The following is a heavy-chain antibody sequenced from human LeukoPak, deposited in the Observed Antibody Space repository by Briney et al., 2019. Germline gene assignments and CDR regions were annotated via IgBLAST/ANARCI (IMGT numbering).Heavy chain of an antibody. CDR2: IKQDGSEK. CDR3: AREPTMVRGVIINIYYYYGMDV. Sequence: PGGSLRLSCAASGFTFSSYWMSWVRQGPGKGLEWVANIKQDGSEKYYVDSVKGRFTISRDNAKNSLYLQMNSLRAEDTAVYYCAREPTMVRGVIINIYYYYGMDVWGQGTTVTVSS. V-gene: IGHV3-7*03. J-gene: IGHJ6*02. CDR1: GFTFSSYW. D-gene: IGHD3-10*01.